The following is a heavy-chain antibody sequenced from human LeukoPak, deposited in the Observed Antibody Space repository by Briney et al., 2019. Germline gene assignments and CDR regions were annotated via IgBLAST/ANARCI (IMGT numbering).Heavy chain of an antibody. D-gene: IGHD3-3*01. Sequence: GGSLRLSCAASGFTFSHYAMTWVRQAPGKGLEWVSSITGDCNYIFYADSVKGRFTISRDNAQNSLFLELNSLRGEDTAVYYCARERNFYYFDYWGQGAQVTVSS. CDR2: ITGDCNYI. V-gene: IGHV3-21*01. J-gene: IGHJ4*02. CDR1: GFTFSHYA. CDR3: ARERNFYYFDY.